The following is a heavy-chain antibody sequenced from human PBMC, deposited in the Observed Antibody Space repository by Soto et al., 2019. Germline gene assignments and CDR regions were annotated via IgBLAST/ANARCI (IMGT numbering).Heavy chain of an antibody. CDR1: GYSFTSYW. V-gene: IGHV5-10-1*01. J-gene: IGHJ6*02. D-gene: IGHD3-3*01. CDR2: IDPSDSYT. Sequence: HGESLKISCKGSGYSFTSYWISWVRQMPGKGLEWMGRIDPSDSYTNYSPSFQGHVTISADKSISTAYLQWSSLKASDTAMYYCARLPLLEWLLGDYYYYGMDVWGQGTTVTVSS. CDR3: ARLPLLEWLLGDYYYYGMDV.